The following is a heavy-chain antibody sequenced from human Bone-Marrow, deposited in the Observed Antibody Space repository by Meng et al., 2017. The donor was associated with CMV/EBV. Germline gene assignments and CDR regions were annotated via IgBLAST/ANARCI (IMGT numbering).Heavy chain of an antibody. CDR2: IYYSGST. V-gene: IGHV4-39*01. CDR1: GGSISSSSYY. Sequence: SETLSLTCTVSGGSISSSSYYWGWIRQPPGKGLEWIGSIYYSGSTYYNPSLKSRVTISVDTSKNQFSLKLSSVTAADTAVYYCARATIYDFWSGYHRGNWFAPWGQGTLVTVSS. CDR3: ARATIYDFWSGYHRGNWFAP. J-gene: IGHJ5*02. D-gene: IGHD3-3*01.